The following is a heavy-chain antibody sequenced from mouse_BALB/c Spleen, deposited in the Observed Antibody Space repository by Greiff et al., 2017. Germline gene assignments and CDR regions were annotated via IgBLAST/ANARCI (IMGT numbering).Heavy chain of an antibody. Sequence: VKLMESGPGLVAPSQSLSITCTVSGFSLTSYDISWIRQPPGKGLEWLGVIWTGGGTNYNSAFMSRLSISKDNSKSQVFLKMNSLQTDDTAIYYCVGGDSSGYDAMDYWGQGTSVTVSS. CDR2: IWTGGGT. D-gene: IGHD3-2*01. J-gene: IGHJ4*01. CDR3: VGGDSSGYDAMDY. V-gene: IGHV2-9-2*01. CDR1: GFSLTSYD.